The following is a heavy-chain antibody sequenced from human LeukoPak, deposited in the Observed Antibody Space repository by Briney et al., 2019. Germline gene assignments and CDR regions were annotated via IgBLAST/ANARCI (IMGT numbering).Heavy chain of an antibody. CDR1: GGSFTGYY. CDR3: ARAVIPAADLDY. D-gene: IGHD2-2*01. J-gene: IGHJ4*02. CDR2: ITHGGST. Sequence: SETLSLTYAVYGGSFTGYYWTWIRQPPGKGLEWIGEITHGGSTNYNPSLKSRVTISIDTSKNQFSLRLTSVTAADTAVYYCARAVIPAADLDYWGQGTLVTVSS. V-gene: IGHV4-34*01.